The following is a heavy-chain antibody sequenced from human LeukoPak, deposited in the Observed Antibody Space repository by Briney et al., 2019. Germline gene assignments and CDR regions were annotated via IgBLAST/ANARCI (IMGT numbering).Heavy chain of an antibody. CDR1: GGTFSSYA. Sequence: GASVKVSCKASGGTFSSYAISWVRQAPGQGLEWMGRIIPILGIANYAQKFQGRVTITADKSTSTAYMELSSLRSEDTAVYYCARGPCRGSTSCYAPDYWGQGTLVTVSS. CDR2: IIPILGIA. V-gene: IGHV1-69*04. J-gene: IGHJ4*02. D-gene: IGHD2-2*01. CDR3: ARGPCRGSTSCYAPDY.